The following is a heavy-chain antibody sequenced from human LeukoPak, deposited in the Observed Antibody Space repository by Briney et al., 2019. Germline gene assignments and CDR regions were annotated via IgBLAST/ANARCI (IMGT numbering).Heavy chain of an antibody. J-gene: IGHJ4*02. CDR2: ISSTGGTT. V-gene: IGHV3-23*01. D-gene: IGHD4-17*01. CDR1: GFTSASCT. Sequence: GGSLRLSCAGSGFTSASCTMTWVRQAPGKGLEWVSAISSTGGTTYYADSVKGRFTISRDNSKNTLYLQMNSLRVEDTALYYCAKKDGDYLGHPDYWGQGTLVTVSS. CDR3: AKKDGDYLGHPDY.